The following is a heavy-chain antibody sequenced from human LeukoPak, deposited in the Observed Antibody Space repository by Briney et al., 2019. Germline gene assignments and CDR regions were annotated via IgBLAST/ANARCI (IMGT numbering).Heavy chain of an antibody. V-gene: IGHV4-34*01. CDR1: GGSFSGYY. CDR3: ARGFTIFGVVIPFDI. D-gene: IGHD3-3*01. J-gene: IGHJ3*02. CDR2: INHSGST. Sequence: SETLSLTCAVYGGSFSGYYWSWIRQPPGKGLEWIGEINHSGSTNYNPSLKSRVTISVDTSKNQFSLKLSSVTAADTAVYYCARGFTIFGVVIPFDIWGQGTMVTVSS.